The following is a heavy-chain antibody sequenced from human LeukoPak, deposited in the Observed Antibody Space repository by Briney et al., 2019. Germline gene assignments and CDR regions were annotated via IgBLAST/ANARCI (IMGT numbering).Heavy chain of an antibody. V-gene: IGHV3-20*04. J-gene: IGHJ4*02. CDR3: ARRSYGDYELDY. CDR1: AFTFDDYG. D-gene: IGHD4-17*01. CDR2: INWNGGST. Sequence: GGSLRLSCAASAFTFDDYGMSWVRQAPGKGLEWVSGINWNGGSTGYADSVKGRFTISRDDAKNSLYLQMNSLRAEDTALYYCARRSYGDYELDYWGQGTLVTVSS.